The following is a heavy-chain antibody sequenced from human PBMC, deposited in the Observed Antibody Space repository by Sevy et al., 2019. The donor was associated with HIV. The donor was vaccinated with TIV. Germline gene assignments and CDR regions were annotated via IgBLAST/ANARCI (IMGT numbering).Heavy chain of an antibody. CDR2: IHSDGTNQ. J-gene: IGHJ4*02. V-gene: IGHV3-30*02. Sequence: GGSLRLSCVASGFTFSNYGMHWVRQAPGKGLEWVAFIHSDGTNQYYGDSVKGRFTISRDNAKKTLYLQMNSLRPEDTVMYFCSSRDYGDSIDYWGQGTPVTVSS. D-gene: IGHD4-17*01. CDR1: GFTFSNYG. CDR3: SSRDYGDSIDY.